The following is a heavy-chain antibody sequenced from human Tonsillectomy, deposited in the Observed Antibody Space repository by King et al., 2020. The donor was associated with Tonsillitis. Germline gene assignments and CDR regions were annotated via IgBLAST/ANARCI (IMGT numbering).Heavy chain of an antibody. CDR1: GFTFSSSA. CDR2: ISGSGGRT. J-gene: IGHJ4*02. D-gene: IGHD3/OR15-3a*01. V-gene: IGHV3-23*04. CDR3: AKVDPFAY. Sequence: VQLVESGGGLVQPGGSLRLSCAASGFTFSSSAMSWVRQAPGKGLEWISAISGSGGRTYYADSVKGRFTISRDNSKSTLYLQMNSLRVEDTAVYYCAKVDPFAYWGQGTLVTVSS.